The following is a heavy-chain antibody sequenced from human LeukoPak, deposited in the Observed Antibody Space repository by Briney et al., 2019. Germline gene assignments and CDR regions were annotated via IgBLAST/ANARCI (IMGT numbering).Heavy chain of an antibody. Sequence: ASVKVSCKASGYTFTSYGISWVRQAPGQGLEWMGWISAYNGNTNYAQKLQGRVTMTTDTSTSTAYMELRSLRSDDTAVYYCARDLEDYDILTGYYPEPLQAAFDIWGQGTMVAVSS. D-gene: IGHD3-9*01. CDR2: ISAYNGNT. J-gene: IGHJ3*02. V-gene: IGHV1-18*01. CDR3: ARDLEDYDILTGYYPEPLQAAFDI. CDR1: GYTFTSYG.